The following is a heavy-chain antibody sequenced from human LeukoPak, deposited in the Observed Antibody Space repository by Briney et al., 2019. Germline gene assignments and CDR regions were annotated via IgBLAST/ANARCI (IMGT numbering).Heavy chain of an antibody. CDR3: ARGPNWYYNS. J-gene: IGHJ4*02. Sequence: PSETLSLTCAVSGDSVTSGGSYWRWLRQPPGKGLEWIGYISFNGNTDYNPSLDSRVTISVDTSKNQFSLKLTSVTAADTAVYYCARGPNWYYNSWGQGTLVTVS. D-gene: IGHD1-7*01. V-gene: IGHV4-61*08. CDR2: ISFNGNT. CDR1: GDSVTSGGSY.